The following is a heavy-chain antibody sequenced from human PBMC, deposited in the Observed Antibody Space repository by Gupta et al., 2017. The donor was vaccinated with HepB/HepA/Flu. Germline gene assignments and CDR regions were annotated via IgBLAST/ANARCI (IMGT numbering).Heavy chain of an antibody. CDR1: GFTFRKNS. CDR3: ARDGGGGGWGYYFDY. J-gene: IGHJ4*02. D-gene: IGHD3-16*01. V-gene: IGHV3-30-3*01. CDR2: ISLDESNQ. Sequence: QVQLVESGGGVVQPGRSLRLSCAASGFTFRKNSMYWVRQAPGKGLGWLTFISLDESNQYSADAVKGRFTISRDNSKNTIYLKMNSLRAEDRAVYYWARDGGGGGWGYYFDYWGQGALVTVSS.